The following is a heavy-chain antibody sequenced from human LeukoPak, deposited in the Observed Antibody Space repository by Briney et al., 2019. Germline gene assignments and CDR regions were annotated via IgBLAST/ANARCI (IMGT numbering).Heavy chain of an antibody. CDR1: GFTFSSYS. D-gene: IGHD5-18*01. CDR3: AKEPYSYGLYTFDY. Sequence: GGSLRLSCAASGFTFSSYSMNWVRQAPGKGLEWVAVISYDGSNKYYADSVKGRFTISRDNSKNTLYLQMNSLRAEDTAVYYCAKEPYSYGLYTFDYWGQGTLVTVSS. V-gene: IGHV3-30*18. CDR2: ISYDGSNK. J-gene: IGHJ4*02.